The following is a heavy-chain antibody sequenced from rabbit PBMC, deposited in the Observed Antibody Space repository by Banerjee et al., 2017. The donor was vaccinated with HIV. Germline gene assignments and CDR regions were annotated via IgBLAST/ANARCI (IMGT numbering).Heavy chain of an antibody. Sequence: QEQLEESGGDLVKPEGSLTLTCTASGFSFSSNYWICWVRQAPGKGLEWIGCIYAGSSDSTYYASWAKGRFTISKTSWTTVTLQMTSLTAADTATYFCARDLTGVTGWNFNLWGPGTLVTVS. CDR3: ARDLTGVTGWNFNL. CDR2: IYAGSSDST. V-gene: IGHV1S45*01. CDR1: GFSFSSNYW. D-gene: IGHD7-1*01. J-gene: IGHJ4*01.